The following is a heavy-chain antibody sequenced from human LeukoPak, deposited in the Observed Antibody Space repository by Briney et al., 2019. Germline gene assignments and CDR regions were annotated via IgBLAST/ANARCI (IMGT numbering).Heavy chain of an antibody. V-gene: IGHV4-59*01. J-gene: IGHJ6*02. CDR3: ARNFQTGLDV. CDR1: GGSISSYY. D-gene: IGHD1-14*01. CDR2: IYYSGRT. Sequence: SETLSLTCTVSGGSISSYYWSWIRQPPGKGLEWIGYIYYSGRTNYNPSLKSRVTISVDTSKNQFSLKLSSVTAADTAVYYCARNFQTGLDVWGQGTTVTVSS.